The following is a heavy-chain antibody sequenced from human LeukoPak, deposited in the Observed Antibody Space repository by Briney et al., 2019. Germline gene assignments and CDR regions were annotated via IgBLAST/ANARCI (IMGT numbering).Heavy chain of an antibody. CDR3: ARGFRYCSGGSCYSSRYRYYYYMDV. J-gene: IGHJ6*03. CDR2: INHSGST. D-gene: IGHD2-15*01. CDR1: GGSFSGYY. V-gene: IGHV4-34*01. Sequence: PSETLSITCAVYGGSFSGYYWSWIRQPPGKGLEWIGEINHSGSTNYNPSLKSRVTISVDTSKNQFSLKLSSVTAADTAVYYCARGFRYCSGGSCYSSRYRYYYYMDVWGKGTTVTVSS.